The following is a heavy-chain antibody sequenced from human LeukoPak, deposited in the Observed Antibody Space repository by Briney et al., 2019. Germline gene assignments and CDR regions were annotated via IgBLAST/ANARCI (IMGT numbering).Heavy chain of an antibody. CDR3: VRDKGTVAGSAIFDY. V-gene: IGHV3-21*03. CDR1: GITFSTYS. Sequence: GGSLRLSCAASGITFSTYSMNWVRQPPGKGLAWVSGISSRSNYIFYADAVKGQFTVSRDNAKSSLYLQMNSLRVEDTAVYYCVRDKGTVAGSAIFDYWGQGTLVTVSS. D-gene: IGHD6-19*01. J-gene: IGHJ4*02. CDR2: ISSRSNYI.